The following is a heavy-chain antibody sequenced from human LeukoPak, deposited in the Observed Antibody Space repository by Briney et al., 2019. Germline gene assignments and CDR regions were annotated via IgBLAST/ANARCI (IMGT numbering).Heavy chain of an antibody. Sequence: GGSLRLSCAASGFTFSSYAMTWVRQAPGQGLEWVSAISVGGGSTSYADSVKGRFTISRDSSQNTLYLQMNSLRAEDTAVYYCARDPGDSLYYFDYWGQGTLVTVSS. CDR2: ISVGGGST. J-gene: IGHJ4*02. CDR3: ARDPGDSLYYFDY. V-gene: IGHV3-23*01. CDR1: GFTFSSYA. D-gene: IGHD5-18*01.